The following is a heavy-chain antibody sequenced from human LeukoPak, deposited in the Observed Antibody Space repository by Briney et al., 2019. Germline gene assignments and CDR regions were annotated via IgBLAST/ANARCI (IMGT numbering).Heavy chain of an antibody. Sequence: SETLSLTCIVSGGSINSYYWSWIRQPPGKGLEWIGYIYYSGSTNYNPSLKSRVTISVDTSKNQFSLKLSSVTAADTAVYYCATGDNRYYYYYMDVWGKGTTVTVSS. CDR2: IYYSGST. CDR1: GGSINSYY. CDR3: ATGDNRYYYYYMDV. D-gene: IGHD4-17*01. V-gene: IGHV4-59*01. J-gene: IGHJ6*03.